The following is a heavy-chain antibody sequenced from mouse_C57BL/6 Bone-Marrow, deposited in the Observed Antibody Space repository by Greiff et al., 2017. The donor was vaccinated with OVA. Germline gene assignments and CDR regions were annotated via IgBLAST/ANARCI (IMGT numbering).Heavy chain of an antibody. V-gene: IGHV5-9*01. CDR1: GFTFSSYT. CDR2: ISGGGGNT. J-gene: IGHJ2*01. CDR3: ARHGYYGG. D-gene: IGHD1-1*01. Sequence: EVQRVESGGGLVKPGGSLKLSCAASGFTFSSYTMSWVRQTPEKRLEWVATISGGGGNTYYPDSVKGRFTISRDNAKNTLYLQMSSLRSEDTALYYGARHGYYGGWGQGTTLTVSS.